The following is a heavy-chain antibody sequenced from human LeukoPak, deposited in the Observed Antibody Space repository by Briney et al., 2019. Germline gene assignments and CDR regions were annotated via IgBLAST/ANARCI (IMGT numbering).Heavy chain of an antibody. V-gene: IGHV1-69*05. CDR1: GGTFSSYA. D-gene: IGHD2-15*01. Sequence: SVEVSCKASGGTFSSYAISWVRQAPGQGLEWMGGIIPIFGTANYAQKFQGRVTITTDESTSTAYMELSSLRSEDTAVYYCARHEDILRNNYFDYWGQGTLVTVSS. CDR3: ARHEDILRNNYFDY. CDR2: IIPIFGTA. J-gene: IGHJ4*02.